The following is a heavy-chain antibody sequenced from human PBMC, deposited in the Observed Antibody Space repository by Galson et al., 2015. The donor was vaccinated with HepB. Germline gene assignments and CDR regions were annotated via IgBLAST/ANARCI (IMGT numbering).Heavy chain of an antibody. D-gene: IGHD5-24*01. CDR3: ARDPQLYYYYMDV. Sequence: SLRLSCAASGFTVSSNYMSWVRQAPGKGLEWVSVIYSGGSTYYADSVKGRFTISRDNSKNTLYLQMNSLRAEDTAVYYCARDPQLYYYYMDVWGKGTTVTVSS. V-gene: IGHV3-66*01. CDR2: IYSGGST. J-gene: IGHJ6*03. CDR1: GFTVSSNY.